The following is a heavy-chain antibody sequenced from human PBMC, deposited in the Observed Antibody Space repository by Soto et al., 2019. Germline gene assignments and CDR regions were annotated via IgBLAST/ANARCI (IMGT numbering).Heavy chain of an antibody. V-gene: IGHV4-61*01. CDR1: GGSVNSDTFY. J-gene: IGHJ4*02. D-gene: IGHD6-6*01. Sequence: LSLTCTVSGGSVNSDTFYWSWIRQPPGRGLEWIGYIYYTGSTNYNPSLKSRVTISIDTSRNQFSLKLSSVTAADTAVYYCAREFSNSPEAFDSWGQGSLVTFSS. CDR2: IYYTGST. CDR3: AREFSNSPEAFDS.